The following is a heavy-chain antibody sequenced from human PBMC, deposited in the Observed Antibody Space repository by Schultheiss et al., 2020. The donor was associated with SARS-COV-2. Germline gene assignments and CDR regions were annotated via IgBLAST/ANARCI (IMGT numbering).Heavy chain of an antibody. CDR1: GFTLNSYS. D-gene: IGHD2-8*01. Sequence: GGSLRLSCAASGFTLNSYSMNWVRQAPGRGLEWVSYISSSGTIIYYADSVKGRFTTSRDNAKNSLYLQMNSLRAEDTAVYYCAKMMNRMVYAALNFDYWGQGTLVTVSS. V-gene: IGHV3-48*01. J-gene: IGHJ4*02. CDR3: AKMMNRMVYAALNFDY. CDR2: ISSSGTII.